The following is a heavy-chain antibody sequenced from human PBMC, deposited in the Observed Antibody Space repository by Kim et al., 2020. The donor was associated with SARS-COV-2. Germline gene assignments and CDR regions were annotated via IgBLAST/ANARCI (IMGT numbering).Heavy chain of an antibody. CDR3: ATAVSPTYYYGMDV. J-gene: IGHJ6*02. CDR2: ISVGTGST. V-gene: IGHV3-23*01. CDR1: GFTFSNYA. D-gene: IGHD2-8*01. Sequence: GGSLRLSCAASGFTFSNYAMNWVRQAPGKGLEWVSAISVGTGSTYYADSVKGRFTISRDNSKSTLSLQMSSLRAEDTAVYYCATAVSPTYYYGMDVWGQGTTVTVSS.